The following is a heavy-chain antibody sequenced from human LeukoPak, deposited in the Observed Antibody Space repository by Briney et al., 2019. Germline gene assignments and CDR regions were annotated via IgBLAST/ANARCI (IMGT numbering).Heavy chain of an antibody. Sequence: GESLKISCKGSGDYFTSYWISWLRQMPGKGLEWMGRIAPSDSKINYSPSFQGHVTISADKSISTAYLQWSSLKASDTAMYYCAAGIDHWGQGTLVTVSS. D-gene: IGHD6-13*01. V-gene: IGHV5-10-1*01. J-gene: IGHJ4*02. CDR3: AAGIDH. CDR2: IAPSDSKI. CDR1: GDYFTSYW.